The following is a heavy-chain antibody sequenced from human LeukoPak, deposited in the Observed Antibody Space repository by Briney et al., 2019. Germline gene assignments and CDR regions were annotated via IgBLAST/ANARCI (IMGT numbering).Heavy chain of an antibody. CDR3: VKDRSYYDSSGYQEGYFDY. D-gene: IGHD3-22*01. CDR1: GFTFSSYA. V-gene: IGHV3-64D*06. CDR2: ISSNGGST. Sequence: GGSLRLSCSASGFTFSSYAMHWVRQAPGKGLEYVSAISSNGGSTYYADSVKGRFTISRDNSKNTLYLQMSSLRADDTAVYYCVKDRSYYDSSGYQEGYFDYWGQGTLVTVSS. J-gene: IGHJ4*02.